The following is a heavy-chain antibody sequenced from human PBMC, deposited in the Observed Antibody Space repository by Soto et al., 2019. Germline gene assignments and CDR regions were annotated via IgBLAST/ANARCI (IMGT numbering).Heavy chain of an antibody. V-gene: IGHV3-23*01. D-gene: IGHD3-10*01. J-gene: IGHJ3*02. CDR3: AKDGRITMVRGVISPGPRRVDI. Sequence: EVQLLESGGGLVQPGWSLRLSCAASGFTFSSYAMSWVRQAPGKGLEWVSAISGSGGSTYYADSVKGRFTISRDNSKNTLYLQMNSLRAEDTAVYYCAKDGRITMVRGVISPGPRRVDIWGQGTMVTVSS. CDR1: GFTFSSYA. CDR2: ISGSGGST.